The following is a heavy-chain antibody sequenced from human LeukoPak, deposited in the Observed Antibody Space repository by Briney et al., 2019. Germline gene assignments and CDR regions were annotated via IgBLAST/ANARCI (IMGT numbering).Heavy chain of an antibody. V-gene: IGHV3-20*04. Sequence: GGSLRLSCAASGFTFDDYGMSWVRQAPGKGLEWVSGINWNGGSTGYADSVKGRFTISRDNAKNSLYLQTNSLRAEDTALYYCARGTGGSYFDYWGQGTLVTVSS. CDR2: INWNGGST. D-gene: IGHD2-8*02. J-gene: IGHJ4*02. CDR1: GFTFDDYG. CDR3: ARGTGGSYFDY.